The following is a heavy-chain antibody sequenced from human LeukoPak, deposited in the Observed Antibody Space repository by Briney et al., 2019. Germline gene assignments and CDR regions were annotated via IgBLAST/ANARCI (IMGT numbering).Heavy chain of an antibody. CDR3: APPPYGSAPKD. V-gene: IGHV3-30*02. CDR2: IRFDGSNR. D-gene: IGHD3-10*01. CDR1: GITFSNYG. Sequence: GGSLRLSCVASGITFSNYGMHWVRQAPGKGLEWVAFIRFDGSNRYYADSVKGRFTISRDTPKNTLFLQMNSLRAEDTAVYYCAPPPYGSAPKDWGQGTLVTVSS. J-gene: IGHJ4*02.